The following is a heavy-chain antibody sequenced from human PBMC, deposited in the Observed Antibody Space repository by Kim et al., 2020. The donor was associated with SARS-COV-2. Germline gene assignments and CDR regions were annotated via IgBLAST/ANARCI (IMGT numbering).Heavy chain of an antibody. D-gene: IGHD3-16*02. CDR3: ARGSYHDGLDF. Sequence: ASVKVSCKASGYTFTGYYIHWARLGPGQGLEWMGRINPESGDSIYAQKFRDRVSMTRDTSIITAYMELSSLGPDDIGVYYCARGSYHDGLDFWGQGTMVTVSS. J-gene: IGHJ3*01. V-gene: IGHV1-2*05. CDR2: INPESGDS. CDR1: GYTFTGYY.